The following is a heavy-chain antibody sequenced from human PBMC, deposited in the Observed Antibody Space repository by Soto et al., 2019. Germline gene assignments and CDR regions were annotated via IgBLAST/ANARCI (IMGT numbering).Heavy chain of an antibody. J-gene: IGHJ5*02. Sequence: SETLSLTCTVSGGSITSGGYYWSWIRQHPGKGLEWIGHIYYSETTYYNPSLKSRVTISVDTSKNQFSLKLSSVTAADTAVYYCARGTVAGCSGGSCYSNWFDPWGQGTLVTVSS. CDR2: IYYSETT. V-gene: IGHV4-31*03. CDR1: GGSITSGGYY. D-gene: IGHD2-15*01. CDR3: ARGTVAGCSGGSCYSNWFDP.